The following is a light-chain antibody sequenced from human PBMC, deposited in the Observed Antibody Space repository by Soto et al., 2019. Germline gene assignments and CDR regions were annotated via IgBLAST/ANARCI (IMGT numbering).Light chain of an antibody. J-gene: IGKJ1*01. CDR1: QSISSW. V-gene: IGKV1-5*03. CDR3: QHYNSYWT. Sequence: DIPMTQSPSTLSASVGDRVTITCRASQSISSWLAWYQQKPGKAPKLLIYKASSLESGVPSRFSGSGSGTEFTLTISSLQPDHFPTYYCQHYNSYWTFGQGTKVEIK. CDR2: KAS.